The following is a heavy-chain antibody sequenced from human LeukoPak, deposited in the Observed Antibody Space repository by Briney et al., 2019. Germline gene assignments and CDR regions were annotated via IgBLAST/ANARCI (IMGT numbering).Heavy chain of an antibody. CDR1: GGTFSSYA. D-gene: IGHD6-19*01. CDR3: ARAASIAVAGTLGY. CDR2: ITPIFGTA. V-gene: IGHV1-69*13. Sequence: ASVKVSCKASGGTFSSYAISWVRQAPGQGLEWMGGITPIFGTANYAQKFQGRVTITADESTSTAYMELSSLRSEDTAVYYCARAASIAVAGTLGYWGQGTLDTVSS. J-gene: IGHJ4*02.